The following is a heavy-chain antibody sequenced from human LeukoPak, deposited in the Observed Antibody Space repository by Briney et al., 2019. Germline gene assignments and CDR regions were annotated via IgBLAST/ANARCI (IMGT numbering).Heavy chain of an antibody. Sequence: GGSLRLSCAASGFTFSSYAMHWVRQAPGKGLEWVAVISYDGSNKYYADSVKGRFTISRDNSKNTLYLQMNSLRAEDTAVYYCGRGRVRSDLAPPSYWGQGTLVTVSS. J-gene: IGHJ4*02. V-gene: IGHV3-30-3*01. D-gene: IGHD3-3*01. CDR1: GFTFSSYA. CDR3: GRGRVRSDLAPPSY. CDR2: ISYDGSNK.